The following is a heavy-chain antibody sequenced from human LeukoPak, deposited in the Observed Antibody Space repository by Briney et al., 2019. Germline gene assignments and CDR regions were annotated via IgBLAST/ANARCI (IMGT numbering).Heavy chain of an antibody. CDR3: ARYYDFWSGYSFDY. CDR2: IQYSGST. J-gene: IGHJ4*02. Sequence: SETLSLTCTVSGGSISSYYWSWIRQPPGKGLEWIGYIQYSGSTNYNPSLKSRVTISVATSKNQFSLKLSSVTAADTAVYYCARYYDFWSGYSFDYWGQGTLVTVSS. V-gene: IGHV4-59*01. CDR1: GGSISSYY. D-gene: IGHD3-3*01.